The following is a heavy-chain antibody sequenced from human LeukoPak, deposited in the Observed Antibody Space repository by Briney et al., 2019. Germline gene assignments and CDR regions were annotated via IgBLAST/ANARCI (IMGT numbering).Heavy chain of an antibody. CDR2: ISDTGGIT. Sequence: GGSRRLSCAPSGFTFSSSAFSWVRQAPGKGLEWVSAISDTGGITLYADSVKGRFTISRDGYKNTVFLQMNRLRAEDTAVYYCARDPGGVVYFDYWGQGTLVTVCS. CDR1: GFTFSSSA. J-gene: IGHJ4*02. CDR3: ARDPGGVVYFDY. V-gene: IGHV3-23*01. D-gene: IGHD2-8*01.